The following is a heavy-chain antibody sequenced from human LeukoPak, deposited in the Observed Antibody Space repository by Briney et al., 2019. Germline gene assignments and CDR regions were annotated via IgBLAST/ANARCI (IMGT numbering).Heavy chain of an antibody. V-gene: IGHV1-69*13. CDR2: IIPIFGTA. Sequence: ASVKVSCKASGGTLSSYAISWVRQAPGQGLEWMGGIIPIFGTANYAQKFQGRVTTTADESTSTAYMELSSLRSEDTAVYYCASLIVPEDYWGQGTLVTVSS. CDR3: ASLIVPEDY. J-gene: IGHJ4*02. CDR1: GGTLSSYA. D-gene: IGHD3-22*01.